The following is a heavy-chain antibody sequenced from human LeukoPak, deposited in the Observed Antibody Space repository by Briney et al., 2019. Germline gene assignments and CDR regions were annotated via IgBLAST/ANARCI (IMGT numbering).Heavy chain of an antibody. V-gene: IGHV3-30*03. D-gene: IGHD2-15*01. CDR3: AREEVEGYCSGDSCYDY. CDR1: GFTFSSYG. CDR2: ISYDGSNK. J-gene: IGHJ4*02. Sequence: GGSLRLSCAASGFTFSSYGMHWVRQAPGKGLEWVAVISYDGSNKYYADSVKGRFTISRDNAKNSLYLQMNSLRAEDTAVYYCAREEVEGYCSGDSCYDYWGQGTLVTVSS.